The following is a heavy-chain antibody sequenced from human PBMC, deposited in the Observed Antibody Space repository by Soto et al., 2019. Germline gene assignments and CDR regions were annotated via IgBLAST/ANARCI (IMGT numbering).Heavy chain of an antibody. CDR3: ARVLDYYGSGTFGEVACDY. CDR1: GFTFSGYG. CDR2: IWYDGGNQ. D-gene: IGHD3-10*01. J-gene: IGHJ4*02. V-gene: IGHV3-33*01. Sequence: QVQLVESGGGVVQPGTSLRLSCVASGFTFSGYGMNWVRQAPGKGLEWVGVIWYDGGNQYYADSVKGRFTISRENSKNTLYLQMNSLRAEDTAVYYCARVLDYYGSGTFGEVACDYWGQGNQVTVSS.